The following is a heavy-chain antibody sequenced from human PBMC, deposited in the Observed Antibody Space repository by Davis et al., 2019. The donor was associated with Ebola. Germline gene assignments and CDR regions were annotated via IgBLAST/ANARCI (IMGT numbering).Heavy chain of an antibody. Sequence: SETLSLTCTVSGGSISSSSYYWGWIRQPPGKGLEWIGSIYYSGSTYYNPSLKSRVTISVDTSKNQFSLKLSSVTAADTAVYYCARHEAYYYDSSGYYSGWYFDLWGRGTLVTVSS. D-gene: IGHD3-22*01. J-gene: IGHJ2*01. CDR2: IYYSGST. CDR1: GGSISSSSYY. CDR3: ARHEAYYYDSSGYYSGWYFDL. V-gene: IGHV4-39*01.